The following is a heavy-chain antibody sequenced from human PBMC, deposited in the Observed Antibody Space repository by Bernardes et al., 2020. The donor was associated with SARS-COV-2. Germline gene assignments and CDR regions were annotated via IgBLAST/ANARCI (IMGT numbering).Heavy chain of an antibody. CDR3: ARDVAGREDF. Sequence: GGSLRLSCVTSGLGFSNTDMAWVRQAPGKGLEWVSTISAIRNTHYADPVKGRFTISRDDVNNALYLQMNSLRVEDTATYYCARDVAGREDFWGQGTLVTVSS. CDR2: ISAIRNT. CDR1: GLGFSNTD. J-gene: IGHJ4*02. D-gene: IGHD1-26*01. V-gene: IGHV3-53*01.